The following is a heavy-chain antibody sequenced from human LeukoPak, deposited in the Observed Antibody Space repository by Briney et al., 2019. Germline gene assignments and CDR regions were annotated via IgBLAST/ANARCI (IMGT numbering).Heavy chain of an antibody. Sequence: SETLSLTCAVYGGSFSGYYWSWIRQPPGKGLEWLGEINHSGSTNYNPSLKSRVTISVDTSKNQFSLKLSSVTAADTAVYYCARGHRPTRYCSGGSCYRGPHYYYYGMDVWGKGTTVTVSS. CDR3: ARGHRPTRYCSGGSCYRGPHYYYYGMDV. D-gene: IGHD2-15*01. CDR1: GGSFSGYY. J-gene: IGHJ6*04. CDR2: INHSGST. V-gene: IGHV4-34*01.